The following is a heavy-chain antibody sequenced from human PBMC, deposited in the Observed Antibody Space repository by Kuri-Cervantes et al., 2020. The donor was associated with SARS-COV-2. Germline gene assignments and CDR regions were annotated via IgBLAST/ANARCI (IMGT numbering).Heavy chain of an antibody. CDR2: ISAYNGLT. D-gene: IGHD3-10*01. Sequence: GGSLRLSCKASGYTFSNYGISWVRPAPGQGLQWMGWISAYNGLTDYAQKFQGRVTMTRDTSISTNYMELSRLRSDDTAVYYCARDLWSGVRGVIVRWFDSWGQGTLVTVSS. J-gene: IGHJ5*01. CDR3: ARDLWSGVRGVIVRWFDS. V-gene: IGHV1-18*01. CDR1: GYTFSNYG.